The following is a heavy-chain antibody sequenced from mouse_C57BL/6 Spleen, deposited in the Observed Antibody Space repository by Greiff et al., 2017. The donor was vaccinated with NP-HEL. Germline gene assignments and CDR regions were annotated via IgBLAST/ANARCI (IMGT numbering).Heavy chain of an antibody. Sequence: VQLQQSGPELVKPGASVKIPCKASGYTFTDYNMDWVKQSHGKSLEWIGDINPNNGGTIYNQKFKGKATLTVDKSSSTAYMELRSLTSEDTAVYYCARRYYGSSYEVYFDYWGQGTTLTVSS. CDR2: INPNNGGT. CDR3: ARRYYGSSYEVYFDY. D-gene: IGHD1-1*01. J-gene: IGHJ2*01. CDR1: GYTFTDYN. V-gene: IGHV1-18*01.